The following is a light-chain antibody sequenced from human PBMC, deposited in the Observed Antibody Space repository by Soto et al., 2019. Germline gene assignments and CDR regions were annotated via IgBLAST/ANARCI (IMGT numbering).Light chain of an antibody. J-gene: IGLJ1*01. CDR3: CSLTTSHTYV. Sequence: QSVLTHPASVSGSPGQSITISCTGTSSDIGHYDYVSWYQQHPGKAPTLIIYHVTYRPSGVSNRYSGSKSGNSASLTISGLQADDEADYYCCSLTTSHTYVVGSGTKV. V-gene: IGLV2-14*03. CDR2: HVT. CDR1: SSDIGHYDY.